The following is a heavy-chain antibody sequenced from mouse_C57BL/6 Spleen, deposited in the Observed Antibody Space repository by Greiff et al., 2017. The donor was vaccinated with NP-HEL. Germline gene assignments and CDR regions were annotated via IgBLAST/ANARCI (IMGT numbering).Heavy chain of an antibody. V-gene: IGHV1-81*01. CDR3: ARGADGFAY. CDR2: IYPRSGNT. Sequence: QVQLQQSGAELARPGASVKLSCKASGYTFTSYGISWVKQRTGQGLEWIGEIYPRSGNTYYNEKVKGKATLTADKSSSTAYMELRSLTSEDSAVYFCARGADGFAYWGQGTLVTVSA. J-gene: IGHJ3*01. CDR1: GYTFTSYG.